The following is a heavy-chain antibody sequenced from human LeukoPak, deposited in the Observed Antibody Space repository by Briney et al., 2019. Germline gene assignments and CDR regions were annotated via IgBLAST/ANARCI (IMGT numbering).Heavy chain of an antibody. CDR2: IYPGDSNT. J-gene: IGHJ6*02. CDR1: GYSFTTYW. CDR3: ARHPHDPRNYGMDV. V-gene: IGHV5-51*01. Sequence: GESLKISCKGSGYSFTTYWIGWVRQMPGKGLEWMGIIYPGDSNTRYSPSFQGQVTISADKSISTAYLQWISLRASDTAIYYCARHPHDPRNYGMDVWGQGTTVTVS.